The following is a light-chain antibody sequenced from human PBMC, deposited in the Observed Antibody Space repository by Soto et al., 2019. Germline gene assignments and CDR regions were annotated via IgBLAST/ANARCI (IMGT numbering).Light chain of an antibody. Sequence: QAVVTQPASVSGSPGQSITISCTGTSSDVGGYNYVSWYQHHPGKAPKLMIYDVTNRPSGVSNRFSGSKSGNTASPTISGLQAEDEADYYCTSYTTSSPYLVFGGGTKVTVL. V-gene: IGLV2-14*03. CDR1: SSDVGGYNY. J-gene: IGLJ3*02. CDR3: TSYTTSSPYLV. CDR2: DVT.